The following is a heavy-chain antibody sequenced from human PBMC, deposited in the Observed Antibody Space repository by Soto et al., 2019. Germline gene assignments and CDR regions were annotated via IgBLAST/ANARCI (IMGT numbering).Heavy chain of an antibody. Sequence: QVHLVESGEGVVQPGRSLRLSCAASGFTFNDYVIHWVRQAAGKGLEWVASMTYDGATEYYADSVKGRFTVSRDNSKRTLSLQMNSLRPEDTAVYYCARVRLSIAVNDALDVWGQGTTVTVSS. V-gene: IGHV3-30*14. CDR2: MTYDGATE. J-gene: IGHJ3*01. CDR1: GFTFNDYV. CDR3: ARVRLSIAVNDALDV. D-gene: IGHD3-3*02.